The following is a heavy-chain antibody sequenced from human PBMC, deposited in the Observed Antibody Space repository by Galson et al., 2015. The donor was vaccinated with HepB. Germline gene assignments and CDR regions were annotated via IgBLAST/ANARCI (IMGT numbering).Heavy chain of an antibody. CDR3: ARVRSYDILTGYFAYGMDV. J-gene: IGHJ6*02. D-gene: IGHD3-9*01. Sequence: SLRLSCAASGFTVSSNYMSWVRQAPGKGLEWVSVIYSGGSTYYADSVKGRFTISGHNSKNTLYLQMNSLRAEDTAVYYCARVRSYDILTGYFAYGMDVWGQGTTVTVSS. CDR1: GFTVSSNY. V-gene: IGHV3-53*04. CDR2: IYSGGST.